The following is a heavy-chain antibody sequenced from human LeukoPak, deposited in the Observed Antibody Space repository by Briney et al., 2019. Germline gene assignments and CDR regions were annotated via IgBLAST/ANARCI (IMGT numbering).Heavy chain of an antibody. V-gene: IGHV3-74*01. Sequence: GGSLRVSCTASGFTFSNYCMHWVRQTPGKGLIWVSRICPGGTITNYADSVKGRFTISRDDAKNMLFLQMNSLRADDTAVYYCVRDFRSADYWGQGILVTVSS. CDR1: GFTFSNYC. CDR2: ICPGGTIT. CDR3: VRDFRSADY. J-gene: IGHJ4*02.